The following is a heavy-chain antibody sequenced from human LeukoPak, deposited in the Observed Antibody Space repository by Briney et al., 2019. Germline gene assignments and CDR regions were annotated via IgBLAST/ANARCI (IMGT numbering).Heavy chain of an antibody. J-gene: IGHJ4*02. V-gene: IGHV1-8*01. CDR3: ARGVATTGAKFFDY. Sequence: ASVKVSCKASGYTFTSYDINWVRQATGQGLEWMGWMNPNSGNTGYAQKFQGGVTMTRDTSLGAVYMELSRLTPDDTAVYYCARGVATTGAKFFDYWGQGTLVTVSS. CDR2: MNPNSGNT. CDR1: GYTFTSYD. D-gene: IGHD6-13*01.